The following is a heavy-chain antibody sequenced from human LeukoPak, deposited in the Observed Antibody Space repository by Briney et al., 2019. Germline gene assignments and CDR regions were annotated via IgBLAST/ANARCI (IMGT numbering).Heavy chain of an antibody. CDR3: ARGRYYGSGSYPPLGY. CDR1: GYTFTGYY. CDR2: INPNSGGT. V-gene: IGHV1-2*02. Sequence: GASVQVSCKASGYTFTGYYMHWVRQAPGQGLEWMGWINPNSGGTNYAQKFQGRVTMTRDTSISTAYMELSRLRSDDTAVYYCARGRYYGSGSYPPLGYWGQGTLVTVSS. J-gene: IGHJ4*02. D-gene: IGHD3-10*01.